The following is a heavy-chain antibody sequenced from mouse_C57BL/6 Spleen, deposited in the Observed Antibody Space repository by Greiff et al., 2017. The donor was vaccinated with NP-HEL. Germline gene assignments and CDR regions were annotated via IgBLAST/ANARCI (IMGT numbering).Heavy chain of an antibody. CDR3: ARSTAQATNYFDY. D-gene: IGHD3-2*02. CDR1: GYTFTDYN. CDR2: INPNNGGT. Sequence: EVKLQQSGPELVKPGASVKMSCKASGYTFTDYNMHWVKQSHGKSLEWIGYINPNNGGTSYNQKFKGKATLTVNKSSSTAYMELRSLTSEDSAVYYCARSTAQATNYFDYWGQGTTLTVSS. J-gene: IGHJ2*01. V-gene: IGHV1-22*01.